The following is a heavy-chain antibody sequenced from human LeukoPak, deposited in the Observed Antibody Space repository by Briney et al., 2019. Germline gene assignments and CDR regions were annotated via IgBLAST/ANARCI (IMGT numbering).Heavy chain of an antibody. J-gene: IGHJ4*02. CDR1: GGSISSYY. D-gene: IGHD6-13*01. CDR2: IYYSGTT. V-gene: IGHV4-59*01. Sequence: SETLSLTCTVSGGSISSYYWSWIRQPPGKGLEWIGYIYYSGTTNYNPSLKSGVTISVDTSKNQFSLKLSSVTAADTAVCYCARGVYIAAAQYGYWGQGTLVTVSS. CDR3: ARGVYIAAAQYGY.